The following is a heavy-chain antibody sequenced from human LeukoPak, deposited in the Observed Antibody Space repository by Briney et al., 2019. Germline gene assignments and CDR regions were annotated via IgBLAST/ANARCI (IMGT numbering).Heavy chain of an antibody. CDR1: GFTFSSYW. J-gene: IGHJ4*02. D-gene: IGHD3-22*01. V-gene: IGHV3-7*04. CDR3: ARGRGYYDTSGAFDY. CDR2: IKQTGSEK. Sequence: GGSLRLSCAASGFTFSSYWMSWVRQVPGKGLEWVANIKQTGSEKFYVDSVKGRFTISRDNAKNSLYLQMNSLRAEDTAAYYCARGRGYYDTSGAFDYWDQGTLVTVSS.